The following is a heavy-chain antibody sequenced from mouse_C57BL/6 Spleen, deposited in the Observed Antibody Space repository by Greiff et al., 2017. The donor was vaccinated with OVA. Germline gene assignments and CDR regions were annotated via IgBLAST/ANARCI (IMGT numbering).Heavy chain of an antibody. V-gene: IGHV1-82*01. D-gene: IGHD1-3*01. J-gene: IGHJ2*01. CDR3: AKVGNGDFDY. CDR1: GYAFSSSW. CDR2: IYPGDGAT. Sequence: QVQLQQSGPELVKPGASVKISCKASGYAFSSSWMNWVKQRPGKGLEWIGRIYPGDGATNYNGKFKGKATLTADKSSSTAYMQLSSLTSEDSAVYVCAKVGNGDFDYWGQGTTLTVSS.